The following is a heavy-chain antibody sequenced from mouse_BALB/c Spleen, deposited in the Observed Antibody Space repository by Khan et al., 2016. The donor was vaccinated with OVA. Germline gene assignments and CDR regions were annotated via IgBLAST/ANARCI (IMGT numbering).Heavy chain of an antibody. CDR2: INYSGGT. Sequence: EVKLLESGPGLVKPSQSLSLTCTVTGYSITSDYAWNWIRQFLGNKLEWMGYINYSGGTSYLPSLKSRISITRDTSKNQFFLQLNSVTTEDSATYYCARWFAYWGQGTLVTVS. CDR3: ARWFAY. V-gene: IGHV3-2*02. CDR1: GYSITSDYA. J-gene: IGHJ3*01.